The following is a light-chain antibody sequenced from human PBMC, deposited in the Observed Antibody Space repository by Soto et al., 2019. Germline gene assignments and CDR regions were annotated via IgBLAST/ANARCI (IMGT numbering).Light chain of an antibody. Sequence: DIQVTQSPATLSLSVGDRVTITCRASQNINNWLAWYQQKPGKAPNLLIYKASNLETGVPSRFSGSGSGTEFTLTISSLQPDDFATYYCHQYNSYWAFGQGTKVEIK. CDR3: HQYNSYWA. CDR2: KAS. V-gene: IGKV1-5*03. J-gene: IGKJ1*01. CDR1: QNINNW.